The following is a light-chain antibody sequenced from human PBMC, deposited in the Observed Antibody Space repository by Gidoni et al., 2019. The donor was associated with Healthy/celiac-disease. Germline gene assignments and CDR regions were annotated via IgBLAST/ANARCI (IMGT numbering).Light chain of an antibody. CDR1: QDISNY. Sequence: DIQMTQSPSSLSASVGDRVTITCQASQDISNYLNRYQQKPGKAPKLLIYDASNLETGVPSRFSGSGSGTDFTFTISSLQPEDIATYYCQQYDNLPPLTFXGXTKVEIK. CDR3: QQYDNLPPLT. V-gene: IGKV1-33*01. J-gene: IGKJ4*01. CDR2: DAS.